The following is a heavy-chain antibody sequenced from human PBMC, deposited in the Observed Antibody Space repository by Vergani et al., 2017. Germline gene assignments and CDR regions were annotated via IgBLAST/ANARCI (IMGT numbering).Heavy chain of an antibody. CDR3: ARDGTYSYGYDY. CDR2: IWYDGSNK. CDR1: GFTFSSYG. V-gene: IGHV3-33*08. D-gene: IGHD5-18*01. J-gene: IGHJ4*02. Sequence: QVQLVESGGGVVQPGRSLRLSCAASGFTFSSYGMHWVRQAPGKGLEWVAVIWYDGSNKYYADSVKGRFTISRDNSKYTLYLQMNSLRAEDTAVYYCARDGTYSYGYDYWGQGTLVTVSS.